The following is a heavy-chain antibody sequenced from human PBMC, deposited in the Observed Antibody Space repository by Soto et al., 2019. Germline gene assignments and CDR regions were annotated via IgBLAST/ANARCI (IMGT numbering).Heavy chain of an antibody. CDR1: GFTFSSYD. D-gene: IGHD2-8*01. CDR2: IGTAGDT. V-gene: IGHV3-13*01. CDR3: ARGNYCTNGVCHYYYYYMDV. J-gene: IGHJ6*03. Sequence: GESLKISCAASGFTFSSYDMHWVRQATGKGLEWVSAIGTAGDTYYPGSVKGRFTISRENAKNSLYLQMNSLRAGDTAVYYCARGNYCTNGVCHYYYYYMDVWGKGTTVTVSS.